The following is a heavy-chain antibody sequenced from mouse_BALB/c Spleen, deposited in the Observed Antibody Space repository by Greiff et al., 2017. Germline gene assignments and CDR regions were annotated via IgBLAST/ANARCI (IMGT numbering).Heavy chain of an antibody. Sequence: EVQLVESGGGLVKPGGSLKLSCAASGFTFSDYYMYWVRQTPEKRLEWVATISDGGSYTYYPDSVKGRFTISRDNAKNNLYLQMSSLKSEDTAMYYCAKRNYDYDYAMDYWGQGTSVTVSS. V-gene: IGHV5-4*02. CDR2: ISDGGSYT. CDR1: GFTFSDYY. J-gene: IGHJ4*01. CDR3: AKRNYDYDYAMDY. D-gene: IGHD2-4*01.